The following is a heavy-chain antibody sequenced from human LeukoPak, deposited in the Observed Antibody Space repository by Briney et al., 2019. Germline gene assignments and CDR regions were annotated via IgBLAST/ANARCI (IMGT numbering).Heavy chain of an antibody. Sequence: SETLSLTCTVSGGSISSYYWSWIRQPAGKGLEWIGYIYYSGSTYYNPSLKSRVTISVDTSKNQFSLKLSSVTAADTAVYYCARASYYYYMDVWGKGTTVTVSS. V-gene: IGHV4-59*06. CDR1: GGSISSYY. J-gene: IGHJ6*03. CDR2: IYYSGST. CDR3: ARASYYYYMDV.